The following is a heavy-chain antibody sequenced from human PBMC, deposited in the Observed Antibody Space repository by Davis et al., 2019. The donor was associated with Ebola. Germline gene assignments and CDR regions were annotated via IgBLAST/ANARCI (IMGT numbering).Heavy chain of an antibody. CDR3: ARQGSAWYNWFDP. Sequence: SETLSLTCAVYGGSFNGYYWSWIRQPPGKGLEWIGEINYGGSTNYNPSLKSRVTISVDTSKNQFSLKLSSVTAADTAVYYCARQGSAWYNWFDPWGQGTLVTVSS. CDR1: GGSFNGYY. J-gene: IGHJ5*02. V-gene: IGHV4-34*01. D-gene: IGHD1-26*01. CDR2: INYGGST.